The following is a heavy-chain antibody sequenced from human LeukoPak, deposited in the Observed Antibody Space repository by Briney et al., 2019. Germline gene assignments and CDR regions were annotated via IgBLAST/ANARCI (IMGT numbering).Heavy chain of an antibody. D-gene: IGHD3-16*01. J-gene: IGHJ4*02. V-gene: IGHV3-64*01. CDR1: GFSFSAYI. CDR3: TVYYGAHGGWAAYYDS. CDR2: IRSDGSST. Sequence: GCLRLACVASGFSFSAYIMHWVRQAPGKGLEYVSAIRSDGSSTFYPNSVKGRFTISRDNSKSTSYLQMGSLQPCDTAAYYTTVYYGAHGGWAAYYDSWGQGTLVTVSS.